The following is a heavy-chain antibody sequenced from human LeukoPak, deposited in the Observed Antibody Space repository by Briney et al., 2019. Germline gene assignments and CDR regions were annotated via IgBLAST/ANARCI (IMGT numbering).Heavy chain of an antibody. CDR3: ARRGTGALPFDY. V-gene: IGHV4-38-2*01. CDR1: GYSISSGYY. CDR2: IYHSGST. D-gene: IGHD7-27*01. Sequence: SETLSLTCAVSGYSISSGYYWGWIRQPPGKGLEWIGSIYHSGSTYYNPSLKSRVTISVDTSKNQFSLKLSSVTAADTAVYYCARRGTGALPFDYWGQGTLVTVSS. J-gene: IGHJ4*02.